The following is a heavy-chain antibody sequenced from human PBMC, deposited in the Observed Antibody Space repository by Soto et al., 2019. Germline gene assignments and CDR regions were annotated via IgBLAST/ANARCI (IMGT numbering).Heavy chain of an antibody. D-gene: IGHD3-22*01. CDR3: AKEDYDYDSSAYYLEYLHH. J-gene: IGHJ1*01. CDR1: GFTFSSYA. Sequence: GGSLRLSCAASGFTFSSYAMSWVRQAPGKGLEWVSAISGSGGSTYYADSVKGRFTISRDNSKNTLYLQMNSLRADDTALYYCAKEDYDYDSSAYYLEYLHHWGQGTLVTVSS. V-gene: IGHV3-23*01. CDR2: ISGSGGST.